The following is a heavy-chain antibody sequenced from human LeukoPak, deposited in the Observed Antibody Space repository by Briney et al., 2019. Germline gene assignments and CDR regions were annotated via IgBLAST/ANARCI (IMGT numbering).Heavy chain of an antibody. CDR1: GFTFSAYW. CDR2: INTDGSSP. J-gene: IGHJ6*03. CDR3: AREEKSSGWFTDYYYYYMDV. Sequence: GGSLRLSCSASGFTFSAYWMHWVRQAPGKGLVWVSRINTDGSSPTYAASVKGRFTISRDNAKNTLYLQMNSLTAEDTAVYYCAREEKSSGWFTDYYYYYMDVWGKGTTVTVSS. D-gene: IGHD6-19*01. V-gene: IGHV3-74*01.